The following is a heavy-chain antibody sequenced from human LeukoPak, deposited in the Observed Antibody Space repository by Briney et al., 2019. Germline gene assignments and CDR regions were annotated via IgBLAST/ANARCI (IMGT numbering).Heavy chain of an antibody. V-gene: IGHV4-59*08. CDR2: IFYSGTT. J-gene: IGHJ4*02. D-gene: IGHD3-10*01. CDR3: GRHGSGRSPVGY. Sequence: SETLCLTCTVSGGSISSYYRSWIRQPPGKGLEWIGYIFYSGTTNYNPPLKSRVTISVDTSKNQFSLSLSSVTAADTAVYYCGRHGSGRSPVGYWGQGTLVTVSP. CDR1: GGSISSYY.